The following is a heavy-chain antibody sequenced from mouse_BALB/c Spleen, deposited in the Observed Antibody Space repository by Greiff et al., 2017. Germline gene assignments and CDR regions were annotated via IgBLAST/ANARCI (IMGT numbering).Heavy chain of an antibody. Sequence: EVQLVESGGGLVQPGGSRKLSCAASGFTFSSFGMHWVRQAPEKGLEWVAYISSGSSTIYYADTVKGRFTISRDNPKNTLFLQMTSLRSEDTAMYYCAYMSYYGNYRQAMDYWGQGTSVTVSS. V-gene: IGHV5-17*02. J-gene: IGHJ4*01. D-gene: IGHD2-1*01. CDR2: ISSGSSTI. CDR1: GFTFSSFG. CDR3: AYMSYYGNYRQAMDY.